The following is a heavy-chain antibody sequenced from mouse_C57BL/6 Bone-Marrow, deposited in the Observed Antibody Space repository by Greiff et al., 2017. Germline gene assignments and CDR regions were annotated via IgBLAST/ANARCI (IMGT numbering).Heavy chain of an antibody. V-gene: IGHV1-42*01. CDR1: GYSFTGYY. CDR3: ARDGYGGFAD. J-gene: IGHJ3*01. D-gene: IGHD2-2*01. CDR2: INPSTGGT. Sequence: VQLQQSGPELVKPGASVKISCKASGYSFTGYYMNWVKQSPEKSLEWIGEINPSTGGTTYNQKFKAKATLTVDKSSSTAYMQLKSLTSEDSAVYYCARDGYGGFADWGQGTLVTVSA.